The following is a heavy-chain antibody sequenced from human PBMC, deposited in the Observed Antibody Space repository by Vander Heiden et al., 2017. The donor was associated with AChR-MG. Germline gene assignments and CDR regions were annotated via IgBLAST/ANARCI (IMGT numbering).Heavy chain of an antibody. CDR3: AKAPGREGYNHYFDY. J-gene: IGHJ4*02. V-gene: IGHV3-23*01. CDR1: RFTFSSYA. D-gene: IGHD6-13*01. CDR2: ISGSGGST. Sequence: EVQLLESGGGLVQPGGSLRLSCAASRFTFSSYAMSWVRQAPGKGLEWVSAISGSGGSTYYADAVKGRFTISRDNSKNTLYLQMNSLRDEDTAVYYCAKAPGREGYNHYFDYWGQGTLVTVSS.